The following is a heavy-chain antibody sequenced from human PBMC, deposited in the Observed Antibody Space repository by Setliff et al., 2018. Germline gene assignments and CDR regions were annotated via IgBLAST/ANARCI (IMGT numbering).Heavy chain of an antibody. CDR3: ARGYYYDSSSYSTDYFDY. Sequence: SETLSLTCTVSDGSISTYYWSWIRQPPGKRLEWIGFIHHSGSTHYNPSLKSRVTISVDTSKNQFSLKLSSVTAADTAMYYCARGYYYDSSSYSTDYFDYWGQGTLVTVSS. V-gene: IGHV4-59*12. CDR2: IHHSGST. J-gene: IGHJ4*02. CDR1: DGSISTYY. D-gene: IGHD3-22*01.